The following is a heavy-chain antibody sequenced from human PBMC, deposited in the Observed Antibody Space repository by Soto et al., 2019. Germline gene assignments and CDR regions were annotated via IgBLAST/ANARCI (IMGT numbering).Heavy chain of an antibody. J-gene: IGHJ4*02. CDR2: IYWNDDK. CDR1: GFSLSTSGVG. CDR3: AHRPGYCSGGSCFLNHKRAYYFDY. D-gene: IGHD2-15*01. V-gene: IGHV2-5*01. Sequence: SGPTLVNPTQTLTLTCTFSGFSLSTSGVGVGWIRQPPGKALEWLALIYWNDDKRYSPSLKSRLTITKDTSKNQVVLTMSNMDPVDTATYYCAHRPGYCSGGSCFLNHKRAYYFDYWGQGTLVTVSS.